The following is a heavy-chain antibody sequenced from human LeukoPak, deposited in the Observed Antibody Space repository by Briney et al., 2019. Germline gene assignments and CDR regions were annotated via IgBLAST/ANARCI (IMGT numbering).Heavy chain of an antibody. CDR1: GGTFSSYA. J-gene: IGHJ6*02. D-gene: IGHD6-13*01. CDR3: AREGSWYFYYYGMDV. V-gene: IGHV1-69*04. Sequence: SVKVSCKASGGTFSSYAISWVRQTPGQGLEWMGRIIPILGIANYAQKFQGRVTITADKSTSTAYMELSSLRSEDTAVYYCAREGSWYFYYYGMDVWGQGTTVTVSS. CDR2: IIPILGIA.